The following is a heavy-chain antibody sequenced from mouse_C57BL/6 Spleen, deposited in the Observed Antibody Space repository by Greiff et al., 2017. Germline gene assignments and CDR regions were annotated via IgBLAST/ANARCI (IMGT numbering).Heavy chain of an antibody. V-gene: IGHV1-18*01. CDR1: GYTFTDYN. J-gene: IGHJ4*01. CDR3: AREWLLRGNYAMDY. CDR2: INPNNGGT. D-gene: IGHD2-3*01. Sequence: VQLQQSGPELVKPGASVKIPCKASGYTFTDYNMDWVKQSHGKSLEWIGDINPNNGGTIYNQKFKGKATLTVDKSSSTAYMALRSLTSEDTAVYYCAREWLLRGNYAMDYWGQGTSVTVSS.